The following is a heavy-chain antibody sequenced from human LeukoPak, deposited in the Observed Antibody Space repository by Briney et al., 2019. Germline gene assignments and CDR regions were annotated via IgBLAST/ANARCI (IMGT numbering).Heavy chain of an antibody. CDR3: ARVASKGGMDV. V-gene: IGHV4-59*01. CDR1: GGSIGSYH. J-gene: IGHJ6*02. Sequence: SETLSLTCSVSGGSIGSYHWSWIRQPPGKGLEWIGHVHYTWNTKYNPSLTGRVSISLDRSKNQFSLSLSSLTAADTAVYFCARVASKGGMDVWGQGTTVIVSS. D-gene: IGHD5/OR15-5a*01. CDR2: VHYTWNT.